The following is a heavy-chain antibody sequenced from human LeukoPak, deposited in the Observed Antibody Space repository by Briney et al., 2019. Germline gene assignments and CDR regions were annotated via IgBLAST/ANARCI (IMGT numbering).Heavy chain of an antibody. V-gene: IGHV1-69*05. CDR3: ARDAIDSSDSFFDF. J-gene: IGHJ4*02. CDR1: GGTFSSYA. Sequence: ASVKVSCKASGGTFSSYAISWVRQAPGQGLEWMGGIIPIFGTANYAQKFQGRVTMTRDTSTSTVYMELSSLRSEDTAVYYCARDAIDSSDSFFDFWGQGTLVTVSS. D-gene: IGHD3-22*01. CDR2: IIPIFGTA.